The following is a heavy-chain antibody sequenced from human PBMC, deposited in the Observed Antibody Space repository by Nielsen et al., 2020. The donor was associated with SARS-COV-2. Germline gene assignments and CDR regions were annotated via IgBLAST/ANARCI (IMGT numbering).Heavy chain of an antibody. Sequence: ASVKVSCKASGYTFTSYYMHWVRQAPGQGLEWMGIINPSGGSTSYAQKFQGRVTMTRDTSTSTAYMELSSLRSEDTAVYYCARADIVVVPAAIEIPGYYYYGMDVWGQGTTVTVSS. J-gene: IGHJ6*02. D-gene: IGHD2-2*01. V-gene: IGHV1-46*01. CDR2: INPSGGST. CDR1: GYTFTSYY. CDR3: ARADIVVVPAAIEIPGYYYYGMDV.